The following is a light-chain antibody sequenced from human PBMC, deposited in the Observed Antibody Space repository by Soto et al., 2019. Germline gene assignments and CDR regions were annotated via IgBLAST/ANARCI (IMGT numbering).Light chain of an antibody. Sequence: QSVLTQPRSVSGSPGQSVTISCTGTSSDVGGYNYVSWYQQHPGKAPKLMIYDVSKRPSGVPDRFSGSKSGNTASLTISGLQAEDEADYYCCSYAGSVVFGGGTKLPVL. CDR2: DVS. CDR3: CSYAGSVV. V-gene: IGLV2-11*01. CDR1: SSDVGGYNY. J-gene: IGLJ2*01.